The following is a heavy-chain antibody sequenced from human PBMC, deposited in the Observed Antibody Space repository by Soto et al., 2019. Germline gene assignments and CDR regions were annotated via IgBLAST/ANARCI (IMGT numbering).Heavy chain of an antibody. V-gene: IGHV3-33*01. CDR1: GFTFSSYG. Sequence: GGSLRLSCAASGFTFSSYGMHWVRQAPGKGLEWVAVIWYDGSNKYYADSVKGRFTISRDNSKNTLYLQMNSLRAEDTAVYYCARDPKYCSGGSCYPHWFDPWGQGTLVTVSS. D-gene: IGHD2-15*01. CDR3: ARDPKYCSGGSCYPHWFDP. CDR2: IWYDGSNK. J-gene: IGHJ5*02.